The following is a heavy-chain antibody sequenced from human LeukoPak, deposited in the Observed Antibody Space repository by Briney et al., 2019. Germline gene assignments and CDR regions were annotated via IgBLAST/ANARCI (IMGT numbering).Heavy chain of an antibody. Sequence: GASLRLSCAASGFTFSNARMSWVRQAPGKGLEWVGRIKSKTDGGTTDYAAPVKGRFTISRDDSKNTLYLQMNSLKTEDTAVYYCTTDRGLLHDFWSLNRAFDYWGQGTLLTVSS. CDR2: IKSKTDGGTT. J-gene: IGHJ4*02. V-gene: IGHV3-15*01. CDR1: GFTFSNAR. D-gene: IGHD3-3*01. CDR3: TTDRGLLHDFWSLNRAFDY.